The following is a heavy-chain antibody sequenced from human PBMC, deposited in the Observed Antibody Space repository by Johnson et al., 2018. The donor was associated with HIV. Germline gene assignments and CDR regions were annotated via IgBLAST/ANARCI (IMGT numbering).Heavy chain of an antibody. J-gene: IGHJ3*02. CDR2: ISYDGSNK. Sequence: QVQLVESGGGLVTPGGSLRISCSGSGLTLRNAWMTWVRQAPGKGLEWVAVISYDGSNKYYADSVKGRFTISRDNSKYTLYLQMNSVRAEDTAVYYCARAGIMATQFDILTCYSNDAFDIWGQGTMVTVSS. CDR1: GLTLRNAW. V-gene: IGHV3-30*19. CDR3: ARAGIMATQFDILTCYSNDAFDI. D-gene: IGHD3-9*01.